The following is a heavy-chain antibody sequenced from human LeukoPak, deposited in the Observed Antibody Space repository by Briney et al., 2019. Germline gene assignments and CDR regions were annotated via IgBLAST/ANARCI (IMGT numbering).Heavy chain of an antibody. CDR1: GFIFSNSG. CDR3: ASALDYDSSGPFDY. J-gene: IGHJ4*02. Sequence: GGSLRLSCAASGFIFSNSGMHWVRQAPGKGLEWVAFIRYDGSNKYYADSVKGRFTISGDNSKNTLYLQMNSLRAEDTAVYYGASALDYDSSGPFDYWGQGTLVTVSS. V-gene: IGHV3-30*02. D-gene: IGHD3-22*01. CDR2: IRYDGSNK.